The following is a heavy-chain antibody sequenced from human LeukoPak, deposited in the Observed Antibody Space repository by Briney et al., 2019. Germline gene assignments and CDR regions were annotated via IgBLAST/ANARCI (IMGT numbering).Heavy chain of an antibody. CDR3: AKDPVPPGIEAAGPFGN. J-gene: IGHJ4*02. V-gene: IGHV3-30*18. CDR2: ISYDGNNK. Sequence: PRGSLRLSCAASGFTFSDYGMHWVRQVPGKGLIWVAFISYDGNNKYYGDSVKGRFTISRDNSKNTLYLQMNSLRDEDTAVYYCAKDPVPPGIEAAGPFGNWGQGTLVSVSS. D-gene: IGHD6-13*01. CDR1: GFTFSDYG.